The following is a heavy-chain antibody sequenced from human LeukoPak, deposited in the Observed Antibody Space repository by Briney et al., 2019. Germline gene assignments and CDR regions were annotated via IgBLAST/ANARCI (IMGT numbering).Heavy chain of an antibody. CDR3: AKDGGLWVSAHWGDS. J-gene: IGHJ4*02. CDR1: GGSISSGGYY. CDR2: ITTGDGNT. Sequence: PSETLSLTCTVSGGSISSGGYYWSWIRQHPGKGLEWVSTITTGDGNTYYADSVKGRFTVSRDDSKNTLYLQMNSLRAEDTAVYYCAKDGGLWVSAHWGDSWGRGTLVTVSS. D-gene: IGHD7-27*01. V-gene: IGHV3-23*01.